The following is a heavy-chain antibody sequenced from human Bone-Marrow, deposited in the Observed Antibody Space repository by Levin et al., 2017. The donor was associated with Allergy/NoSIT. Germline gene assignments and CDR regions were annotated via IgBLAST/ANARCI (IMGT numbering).Heavy chain of an antibody. CDR2: ISYDGSNK. CDR3: ARAADPRDFYYYYMDV. J-gene: IGHJ6*03. Sequence: PGGSLRLSCVGSGFTFSTYCVHWVRQAPGKGLEWVAVISYDGSNKFYADSVKGRFTISRDNSQNTLYLQMSSLRVDDTARYFCARAADPRDFYYYYMDVWGKGTTVTVSS. V-gene: IGHV3-30*04. CDR1: GFTFSTYC.